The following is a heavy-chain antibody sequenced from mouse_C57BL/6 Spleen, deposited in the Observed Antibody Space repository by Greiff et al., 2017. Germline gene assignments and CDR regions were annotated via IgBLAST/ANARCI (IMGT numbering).Heavy chain of an antibody. D-gene: IGHD4-1*01. Sequence: VKLVESGAELVKPGASVKLSCKASGYTFTSYWMHWVKQRPGRGLEWIGRIDPNSGGTKYNEKFKSKATLTVDKPSSTAYMQLSSLTSEDSAVYYCARGGLTGTVFDYWGQGTTLTVSS. CDR3: ARGGLTGTVFDY. CDR1: GYTFTSYW. CDR2: IDPNSGGT. J-gene: IGHJ2*01. V-gene: IGHV1-72*01.